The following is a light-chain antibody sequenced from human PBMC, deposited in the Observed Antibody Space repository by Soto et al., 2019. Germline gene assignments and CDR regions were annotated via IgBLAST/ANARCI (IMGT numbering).Light chain of an antibody. CDR1: QSVSRDY. CDR2: GAS. CDR3: QHYGNSPPSVT. Sequence: ETVLTQSPGTLSLSPGERATLSCRASQSVSRDYLVWYQQKPGQAPRLLIYGASSRATGIPDRFSGSGSGTDFTLTISRLEPEDFAVYYCQHYGNSPPSVTFGPGTKVDIK. J-gene: IGKJ3*01. V-gene: IGKV3-20*01.